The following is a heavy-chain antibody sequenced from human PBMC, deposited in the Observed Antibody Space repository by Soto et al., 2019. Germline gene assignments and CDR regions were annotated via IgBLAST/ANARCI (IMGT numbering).Heavy chain of an antibody. V-gene: IGHV4-59*01. J-gene: IGHJ5*02. CDR2: IYYSGST. D-gene: IGHD3-3*01. CDR3: ARVGVSYYDFWSGYQNWFDP. Sequence: SETLSLTCTVSGGSISSYYWSWIRQPPGKGLEWIGYIYYSGSTNYNPSLKSRVTISVDTSKNQFSLKLSSVTAADTAVYYCARVGVSYYDFWSGYQNWFDPWGQGTLVTVSS. CDR1: GGSISSYY.